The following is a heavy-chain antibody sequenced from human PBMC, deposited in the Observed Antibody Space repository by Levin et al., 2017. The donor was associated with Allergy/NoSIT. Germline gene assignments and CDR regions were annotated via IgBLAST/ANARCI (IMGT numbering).Heavy chain of an antibody. CDR3: ARGGGYCSSTSCPPGYGMDV. Sequence: LAGGSLRLSCAASGFTFSSYWMHWVRQAPGKGLVWVSRINSDGSSTSYADSVKGRFTISRDNAKNTLYLQMNSLRAEDTAVYYCARGGGYCSSTSCPPGYGMDVWGQGTTVTVSS. V-gene: IGHV3-74*01. D-gene: IGHD2-2*01. CDR1: GFTFSSYW. J-gene: IGHJ6*02. CDR2: INSDGSST.